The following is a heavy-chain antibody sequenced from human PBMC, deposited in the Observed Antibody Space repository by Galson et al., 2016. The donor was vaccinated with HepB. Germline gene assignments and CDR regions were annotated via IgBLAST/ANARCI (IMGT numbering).Heavy chain of an antibody. CDR1: GITIRGYN. J-gene: IGHJ4*02. V-gene: IGHV3-74*01. D-gene: IGHD2-15*01. CDR3: ARALGGSDDY. Sequence: SLRLSCAASGITIRGYNMNWVRQAPGKGLVWVSRINRDGSTTNYADSVKGRFTISRDNAKNTLYLQMNSLRAEDTAMYYCARALGGSDDYWGQGTLVTVSS. CDR2: INRDGSTT.